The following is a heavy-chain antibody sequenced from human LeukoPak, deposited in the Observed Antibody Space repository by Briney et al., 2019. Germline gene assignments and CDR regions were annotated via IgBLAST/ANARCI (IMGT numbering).Heavy chain of an antibody. CDR3: ATRSSGGYFDY. V-gene: IGHV3-23*01. CDR1: DSPLSSIA. CDR2: ISGSGGST. D-gene: IGHD6-19*01. J-gene: IGHJ4*02. Sequence: GGSLGSSGQALDSPLSSIALSWVGQPQGKGLEWVSAISGSGGSTYYADSVKGRFTISRDNSKNTLYLQMNSLRAEDTAVYYCATRSSGGYFDYWGQGTLVTVSS.